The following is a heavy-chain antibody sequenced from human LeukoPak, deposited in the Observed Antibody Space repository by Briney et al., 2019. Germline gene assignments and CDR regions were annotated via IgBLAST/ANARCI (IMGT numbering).Heavy chain of an antibody. CDR3: TGNYYGSGSYADFDY. CDR2: LRSTANGYAT. J-gene: IGHJ4*02. Sequence: GGSLRLSCAASGFTVSGSALHWVRQAPGKGLEWVGRLRSTANGYATAYAASVKGRFTISRDYSENPAYLQMDSLKTEDTAVYYCTGNYYGSGSYADFDYWGQGTLVTVSS. V-gene: IGHV3-73*01. CDR1: GFTVSGSA. D-gene: IGHD3-10*01.